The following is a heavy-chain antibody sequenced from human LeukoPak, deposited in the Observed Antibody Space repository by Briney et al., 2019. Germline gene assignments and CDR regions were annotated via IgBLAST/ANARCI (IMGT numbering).Heavy chain of an antibody. Sequence: GESLMISCETSGYTFTKFWVGWVRQTPGKGLEWLGMIYPDNSDTRYSPSFQGQVTMSVDKSISIVYLHWSSLKASDTAIYYCVRGKGSGTYYGFDYWGQGTVVSVVS. CDR3: VRGKGSGTYYGFDY. V-gene: IGHV5-51*01. CDR1: GYTFTKFW. J-gene: IGHJ4*02. CDR2: IYPDNSDT. D-gene: IGHD3-10*01.